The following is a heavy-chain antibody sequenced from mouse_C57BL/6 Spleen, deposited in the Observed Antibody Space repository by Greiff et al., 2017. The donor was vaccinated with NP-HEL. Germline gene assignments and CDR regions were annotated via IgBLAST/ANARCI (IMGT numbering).Heavy chain of an antibody. Sequence: QVHVKQPGAELVKPGASVKLSCKASGYTFTSYWMHWVKQRPGRGLEWIGSIDPTSGGTKYNEKFKSKATLTVDKPSSTAYRQLSSLTSEDSAVCYGAREIWFAYWGQGTLVTVSA. CDR1: GYTFTSYW. J-gene: IGHJ3*01. CDR2: IDPTSGGT. CDR3: AREIWFAY. V-gene: IGHV1-72*01.